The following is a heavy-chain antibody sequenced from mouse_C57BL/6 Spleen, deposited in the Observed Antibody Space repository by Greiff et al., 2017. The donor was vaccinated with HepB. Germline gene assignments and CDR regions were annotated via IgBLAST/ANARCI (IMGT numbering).Heavy chain of an antibody. CDR2: ISSGSSTI. V-gene: IGHV5-17*01. D-gene: IGHD2-4*01. CDR1: GFTFSDYG. CDR3: ASDYDLGFAY. J-gene: IGHJ3*01. Sequence: EVKLMESGGGLVKPGGSLKLSCAASGFTFSDYGMHWVRQAPEKGLEWVAYISSGSSTIYYADTVKGRFTISRDNAKNTLFLQMTSLKSEDTAMYYCASDYDLGFAYWGQGTLVTVSA.